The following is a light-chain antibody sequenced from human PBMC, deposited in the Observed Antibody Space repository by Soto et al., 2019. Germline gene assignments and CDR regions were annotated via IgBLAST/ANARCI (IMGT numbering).Light chain of an antibody. J-gene: IGKJ5*01. CDR1: QTIRSA. Sequence: EIVLTQSPATLSLSPGERATQSCRASQTIRSALAWYQQRPGQAPRLLIYDASTRANGVPARFSGSGSGTDFTLTLSSAEPEDSAIYYCQQRALWVTFGQGTRLEIK. CDR2: DAS. V-gene: IGKV3-11*01. CDR3: QQRALWVT.